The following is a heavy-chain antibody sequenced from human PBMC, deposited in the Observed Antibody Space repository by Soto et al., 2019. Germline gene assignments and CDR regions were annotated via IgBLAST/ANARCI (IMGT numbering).Heavy chain of an antibody. CDR2: FDPEDGET. Sequence: ASGKASCKVSGYTLTELSMHWVRQAPGKGLEWMGGFDPEDGETIYAQKFQGRVTMTEDTSTDTAYMELSSLRSEDTAVDYCATDNGSGRDYYYGMDVWSKGTKIT. V-gene: IGHV1-24*01. CDR1: GYTLTELS. D-gene: IGHD3-10*01. J-gene: IGHJ6*04. CDR3: ATDNGSGRDYYYGMDV.